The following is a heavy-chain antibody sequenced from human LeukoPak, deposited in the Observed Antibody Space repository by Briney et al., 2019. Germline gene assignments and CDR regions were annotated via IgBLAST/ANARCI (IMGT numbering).Heavy chain of an antibody. Sequence: PSETLSLSCTVSGGSISSYYWNCIRQPAGKGLEWIGRIYTSESTNYIPSLKSRVTMSVATTKNQSSLKLSSVTAADTAVYYCARGADWFDPWGQGTLVTVSS. CDR2: IYTSEST. V-gene: IGHV4-4*07. CDR3: ARGADWFDP. D-gene: IGHD6-19*01. J-gene: IGHJ5*02. CDR1: GGSISSYY.